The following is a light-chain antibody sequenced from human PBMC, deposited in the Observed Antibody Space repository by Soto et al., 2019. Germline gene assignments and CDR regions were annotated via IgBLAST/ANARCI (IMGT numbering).Light chain of an antibody. J-gene: IGKJ1*01. CDR2: DIS. CDR1: QGVSSSY. CDR3: QQYGSSSTWT. Sequence: EIVLTQSPGTLSLSPGERATLSCRASQGVSSSYLAWYQQKPGQAPRLLIYDISTRATGVPARFSGSGSGTEFTLTISGLQSEDSAVYYCQQYGSSSTWTFGQGTKVDIK. V-gene: IGKV3-20*01.